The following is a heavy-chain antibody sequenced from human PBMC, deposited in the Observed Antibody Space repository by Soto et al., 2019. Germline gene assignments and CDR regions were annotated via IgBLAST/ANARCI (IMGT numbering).Heavy chain of an antibody. Sequence: QVQLVQSGAEVKKPGASVKVSCKASGYTFTGYYMHWVRQAPGQGLEWMGWINPNSGGTNYAQKFQGGGTMTRDTSISTAYMERSRLRSDDTAVYYCARSGGATPNYGMDVWGQGTTVTVSS. CDR3: ARSGGATPNYGMDV. J-gene: IGHJ6*02. CDR1: GYTFTGYY. V-gene: IGHV1-2*02. D-gene: IGHD1-26*01. CDR2: INPNSGGT.